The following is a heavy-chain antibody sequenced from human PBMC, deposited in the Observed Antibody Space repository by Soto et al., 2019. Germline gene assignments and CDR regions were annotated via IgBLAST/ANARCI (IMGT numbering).Heavy chain of an antibody. V-gene: IGHV2-5*02. D-gene: IGHD6-19*01. J-gene: IGHJ4*02. Sequence: SGPTLVNPTQTLTLTCTFSGFSLSTSGVGVGWIRQPPGKALEWLALIYWDDDKRYSPSLKSRLTITKDTSKNQVVLTMTNMDPADIATYYCARDIDGIAVAGGFDYWGQGTLVTVSS. CDR3: ARDIDGIAVAGGFDY. CDR2: IYWDDDK. CDR1: GFSLSTSGVG.